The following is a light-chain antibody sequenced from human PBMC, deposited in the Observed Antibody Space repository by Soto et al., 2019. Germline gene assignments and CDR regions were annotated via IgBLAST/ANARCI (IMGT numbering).Light chain of an antibody. CDR1: QAISSY. CDR2: AAS. Sequence: DIQMTQSPSSLSASVGDRVTITCRARQAISSYLNWYQQKPGKAPKILIYAASSWQSGVPSSFSGSGSGTDFTLTISSLQPEDFATYHCQQSYSTPYTFGQGTKLEIK. CDR3: QQSYSTPYT. V-gene: IGKV1-39*01. J-gene: IGKJ2*01.